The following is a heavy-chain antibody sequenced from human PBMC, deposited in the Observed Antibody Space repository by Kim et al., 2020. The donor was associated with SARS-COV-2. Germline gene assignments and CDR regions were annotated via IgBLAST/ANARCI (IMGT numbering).Heavy chain of an antibody. CDR2: IRSGSTAI. CDR3: ARESSGSYFPS. CDR1: GFSFSDYS. V-gene: IGHV3-48*04. Sequence: GGSLRLFCAASGFSFSDYSMNWVRQAPGKGLEWISYIRSGSTAIYYADSVKGRFTISRDDAKNSLYLQMNSLRGEDSAVYYCARESSGSYFPSWGQGTLV. J-gene: IGHJ4*02. D-gene: IGHD1-26*01.